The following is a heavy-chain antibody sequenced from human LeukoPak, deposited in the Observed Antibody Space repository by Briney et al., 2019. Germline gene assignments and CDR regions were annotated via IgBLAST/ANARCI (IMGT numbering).Heavy chain of an antibody. CDR3: VKESHSAVAGD. D-gene: IGHD6-19*01. V-gene: IGHV3-23*01. Sequence: PGGSLRLSCAASGFSFSSYAMSWVRQAPGQGLEWVSAISGSGDRTYYADSVKGRFTISRDNSKNTVYLQMNSLRVDDTAEYYCVKESHSAVAGDWGLGTLVTVSS. J-gene: IGHJ4*02. CDR1: GFSFSSYA. CDR2: ISGSGDRT.